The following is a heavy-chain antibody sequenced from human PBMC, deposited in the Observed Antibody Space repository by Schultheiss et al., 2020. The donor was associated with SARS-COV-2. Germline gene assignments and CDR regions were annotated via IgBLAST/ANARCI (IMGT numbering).Heavy chain of an antibody. D-gene: IGHD6-19*01. J-gene: IGHJ2*01. CDR3: ARARIAVAGNWNWYFDL. CDR1: GGSISSSSYY. V-gene: IGHV4-39*01. CDR2: IYYSGST. Sequence: SETLSLTCTVSGGSISSSSYYWGWIRQHPGKGLEWIGYIYYSGSTYYNPSLKSRVTISVDTSKNQFSLKLSSVTAADTAVYYCARARIAVAGNWNWYFDLWGRGTLVTVSS.